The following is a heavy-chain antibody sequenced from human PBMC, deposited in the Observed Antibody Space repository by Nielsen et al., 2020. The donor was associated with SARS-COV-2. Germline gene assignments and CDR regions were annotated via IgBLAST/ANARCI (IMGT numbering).Heavy chain of an antibody. CDR3: ARGGSRGDMDV. CDR2: ISYDRINK. CDR1: GFTFSDYA. V-gene: IGHV3-30*04. D-gene: IGHD3-16*01. Sequence: GESLKISCAASGFTFSDYALHWVRQAPGKGLEWVAFISYDRINKEYTDSVKGRFTISSDNSKNTVNLEMNSLRIEDTAIYYCARGGSRGDMDVWGHGATVTVSS. J-gene: IGHJ6*02.